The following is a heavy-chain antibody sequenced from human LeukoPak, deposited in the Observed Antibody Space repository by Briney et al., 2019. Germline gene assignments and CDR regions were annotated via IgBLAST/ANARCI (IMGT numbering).Heavy chain of an antibody. CDR3: ATSKTPDSGSYLYYFDY. D-gene: IGHD1-26*01. CDR2: ISWNSGSI. CDR1: GFTFDDYA. J-gene: IGHJ4*02. V-gene: IGHV3-9*03. Sequence: PGGSLRLSCAASGFTFDDYAMHWVRQAPGKGLEWVSGISWNSGSIGYADSVKGRFTISRDNAKNSLYLQMNSLRAEDMALYYCATSKTPDSGSYLYYFDYWGQGTLVTVSS.